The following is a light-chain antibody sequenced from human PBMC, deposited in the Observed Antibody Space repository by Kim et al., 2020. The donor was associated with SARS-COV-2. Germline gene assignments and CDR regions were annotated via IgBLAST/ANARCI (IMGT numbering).Light chain of an antibody. V-gene: IGKV4-1*01. Sequence: DIVMTQSPDSLAVSLGERATINCKSSQSVLYSSNNKNYLAWYQQKPGQPPKLLIYWASTRESGVPDRFSGSGSGIDFTLTISSLQAEDVAVYYCQQYYSTTYTFGQGTKLEI. J-gene: IGKJ2*01. CDR2: WAS. CDR3: QQYYSTTYT. CDR1: QSVLYSSNNKNY.